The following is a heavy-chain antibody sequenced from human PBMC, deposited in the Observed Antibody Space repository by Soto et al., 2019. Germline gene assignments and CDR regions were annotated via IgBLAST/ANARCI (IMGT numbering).Heavy chain of an antibody. CDR1: GGSISSSNW. CDR3: ARDPGNPWDF. D-gene: IGHD3-10*01. J-gene: IGHJ4*02. CDR2: IYHSWST. Sequence: SETLSLTCAVSGGSISSSNWWSWVRQPPGKGLEWIGEIYHSWSTNYNPSLKSRVTIPVDKSKNQFSLKLSSVTAADTAVYYCARDPGNPWDFWGQGTLVTVSS. V-gene: IGHV4-4*02.